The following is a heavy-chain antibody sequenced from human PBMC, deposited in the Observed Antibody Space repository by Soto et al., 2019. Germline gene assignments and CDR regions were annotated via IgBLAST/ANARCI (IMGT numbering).Heavy chain of an antibody. CDR3: ATDLNYMGAGEYSLYY. Sequence: QLQLRQSGAEVKKPGASLKVSCKVSGYTLSELSMHWVRQAAGKGLEWMGGFDPEAREIVYGQNFQGRVNMTEDISTDTAYLELSSLTSEATAVYYCATDLNYMGAGEYSLYYWGQGTAVTVSS. D-gene: IGHD1-26*01. J-gene: IGHJ4*02. CDR2: FDPEAREI. V-gene: IGHV1-24*01. CDR1: GYTLSELS.